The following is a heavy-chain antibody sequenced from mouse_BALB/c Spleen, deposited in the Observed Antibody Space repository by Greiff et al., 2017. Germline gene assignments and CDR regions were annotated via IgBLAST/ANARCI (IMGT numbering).Heavy chain of an antibody. CDR1: GFNFKDYY. D-gene: IGHD2-3*01. CDR2: IDPENGNT. CDR3: AVCDGYYGAMDY. V-gene: IGHV14-1*02. J-gene: IGHJ4*01. Sequence: EVQLQQSGAELVRPGALVKLSCKASGFNFKDYYMHWVKQRPEQGLEWIGWIDPENGNTIYDPKFQGKASITADTSSNTAYLQLSSLTSEDTAVYYCAVCDGYYGAMDYWGQGTSVTVSS.